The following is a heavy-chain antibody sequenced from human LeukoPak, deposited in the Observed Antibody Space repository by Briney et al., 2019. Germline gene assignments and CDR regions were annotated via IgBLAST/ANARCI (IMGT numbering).Heavy chain of an antibody. CDR1: GGSISSGSYY. J-gene: IGHJ4*02. V-gene: IGHV4-61*02. Sequence: SETLSLTCTVSGGSISSGSYYWSWIRQPAGKGLEWIGRIYTSGSTNYNPSLKSRVTISVDTSKNQFSLRLSSVTAADTAVYYCARDARFGEGFDYWGQGTLVTVSS. CDR3: ARDARFGEGFDY. D-gene: IGHD3-10*01. CDR2: IYTSGST.